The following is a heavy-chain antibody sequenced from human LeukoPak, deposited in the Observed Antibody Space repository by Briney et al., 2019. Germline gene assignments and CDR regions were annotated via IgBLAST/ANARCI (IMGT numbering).Heavy chain of an antibody. CDR2: IYYSGST. V-gene: IGHV4-39*01. CDR1: GGSISSSSYY. J-gene: IGHJ6*03. Sequence: SETLSLTCTVSGGSISSSSYYWGWVRQPPGKGLEWIGSIYYSGSTYYNPSLKSRVTISVDTSKNQFSLKLSSVTAADTAVYYCARVKDPGGYYYYYYMDVWGKGTTVTVSS. CDR3: ARVKDPGGYYYYYYMDV. D-gene: IGHD3-16*01.